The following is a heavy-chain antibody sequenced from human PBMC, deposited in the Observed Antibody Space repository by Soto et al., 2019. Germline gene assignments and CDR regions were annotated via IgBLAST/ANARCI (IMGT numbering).Heavy chain of an antibody. CDR2: ISSSGTTM. CDR1: GFTFSSHE. D-gene: IGHD2-8*01. Sequence: PGGSLRLSCAASGFTFSSHEMNWIRQAPGKGLEWVSYISSSGTTMYYADSVKGRFTISRDNAKNSLFLQMNSLRAEDTALYYCARGGVYWGQGTTVTVPS. V-gene: IGHV3-48*03. J-gene: IGHJ6*02. CDR3: ARGGVY.